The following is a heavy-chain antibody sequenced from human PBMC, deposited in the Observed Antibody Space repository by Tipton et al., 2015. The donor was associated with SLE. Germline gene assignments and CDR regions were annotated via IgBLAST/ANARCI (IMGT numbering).Heavy chain of an antibody. CDR1: GFTFSSYG. V-gene: IGHV3-30*02. Sequence: GSLRLSCAASGFTFSSYGMHWVRQAPGKGLEWVAFIRYDGSNKYYADSVKGRFTISRDNSKNTLYLQMNSLRAEDTAVYYCAKPIRVVLRFLEWLLGFDYWGQGTLVTVSS. J-gene: IGHJ4*02. CDR3: AKPIRVVLRFLEWLLGFDY. D-gene: IGHD3-3*01. CDR2: IRYDGSNK.